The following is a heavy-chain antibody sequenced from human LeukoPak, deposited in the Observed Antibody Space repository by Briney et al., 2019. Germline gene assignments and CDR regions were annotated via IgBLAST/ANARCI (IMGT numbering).Heavy chain of an antibody. Sequence: PGGSLRLSCAASGFTFSSYAMSWVRQAPGKGLEWVSAISGSGGSTYYADSVKGRFTISRDNSKNTLYLQMNSLRAEDTAVYYCAKAHGYCSGGSCYSSDYWGQGTLVTVSS. D-gene: IGHD2-15*01. CDR1: GFTFSSYA. CDR2: ISGSGGST. CDR3: AKAHGYCSGGSCYSSDY. J-gene: IGHJ4*02. V-gene: IGHV3-23*01.